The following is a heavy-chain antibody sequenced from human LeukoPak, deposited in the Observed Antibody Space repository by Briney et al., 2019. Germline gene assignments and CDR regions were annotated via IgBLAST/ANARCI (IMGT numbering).Heavy chain of an antibody. D-gene: IGHD5-18*01. J-gene: IGHJ4*02. V-gene: IGHV4-31*03. CDR1: GGSIISGRYY. Sequence: PSETLSLTCTVSGGSIISGRYYWTWIRQHPGKGLEWIGYIYYSGSTSHNPSLKSRVIISVDTSKNQFSLKLSSVTAADTAVYYCARGGYSYVHYFDYWGQGTLVTVSS. CDR2: IYYSGST. CDR3: ARGGYSYVHYFDY.